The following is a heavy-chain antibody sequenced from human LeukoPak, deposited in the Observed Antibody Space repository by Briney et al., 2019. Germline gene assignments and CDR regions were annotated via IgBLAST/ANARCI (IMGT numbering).Heavy chain of an antibody. CDR3: ARRRSSGWYFDFDY. V-gene: IGHV1-8*02. CDR1: GYTFTGYY. J-gene: IGHJ4*02. Sequence: GASVKVSCKASGYTFTGYYMHWVRQATGQGLEWMGWMNPNSGNTGYAQKFQGRVTMTRNTSISTAYMELSSLRSEDTAVYYCARRRSSGWYFDFDYWGQGTLVTVSS. CDR2: MNPNSGNT. D-gene: IGHD6-19*01.